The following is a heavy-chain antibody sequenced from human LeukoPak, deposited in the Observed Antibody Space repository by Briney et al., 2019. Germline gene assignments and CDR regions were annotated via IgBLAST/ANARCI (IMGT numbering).Heavy chain of an antibody. V-gene: IGHV3-30*03. Sequence: GGSLRLSCAASGFTFSSYGMHWVRQAPGKGLEWVAVISYDGSNKYYADSVKGRFTISRDNSKNTLYLQMNSLRAEDTAVYYCARGYGGVDYWGQGTLVTVSS. D-gene: IGHD5-18*01. J-gene: IGHJ4*02. CDR2: ISYDGSNK. CDR3: ARGYGGVDY. CDR1: GFTFSSYG.